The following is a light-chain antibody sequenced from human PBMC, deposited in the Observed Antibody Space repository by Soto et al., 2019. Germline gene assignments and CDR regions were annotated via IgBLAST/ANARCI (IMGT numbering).Light chain of an antibody. Sequence: QSALTQPASVSGSPGQSITISCTGSSSDVGAYNYVSWYQQYPGNAPKLIIYGVNYRPSEVPHRFSGSKSGNTATLTISGLQAEDEAEYYCSSYTNTYTYVFGPGTKVTVL. CDR3: SSYTNTYTYV. CDR2: GVN. V-gene: IGLV2-14*01. CDR1: SSDVGAYNY. J-gene: IGLJ1*01.